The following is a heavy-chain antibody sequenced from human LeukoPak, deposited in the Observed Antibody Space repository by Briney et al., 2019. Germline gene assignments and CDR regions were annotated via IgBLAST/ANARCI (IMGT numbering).Heavy chain of an antibody. Sequence: SETLSLTCTVSGGSISPYYWSWIRQPAGKGLEWIGRIYTSGSTNYNPSLKSRVTMSVDPSKNQFSLKLSSVTAADTAVYYCARAKDNYRANDAFDIWGQGTMVTVSS. CDR3: ARAKDNYRANDAFDI. CDR1: GGSISPYY. CDR2: IYTSGST. V-gene: IGHV4-4*07. J-gene: IGHJ3*02. D-gene: IGHD4/OR15-4a*01.